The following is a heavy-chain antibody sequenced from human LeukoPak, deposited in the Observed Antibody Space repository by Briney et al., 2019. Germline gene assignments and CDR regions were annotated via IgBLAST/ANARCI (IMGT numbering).Heavy chain of an antibody. V-gene: IGHV4-59*01. CDR3: ARAMSIAARLQTIFDY. Sequence: SETLSLTCTVSGGSISSYYWSWIRQPPGKGLEWIGYIYYSGSTNYNPSLKSRVTISVDTSKNQFSLKLSSVTAADTAVYYCARAMSIAARLQTIFDYWGQGTLVTVSS. J-gene: IGHJ4*02. CDR1: GGSISSYY. D-gene: IGHD6-6*01. CDR2: IYYSGST.